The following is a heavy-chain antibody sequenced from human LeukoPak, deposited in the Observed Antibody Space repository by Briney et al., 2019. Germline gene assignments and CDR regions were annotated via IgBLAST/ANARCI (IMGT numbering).Heavy chain of an antibody. J-gene: IGHJ4*02. D-gene: IGHD3-3*01. CDR1: GGSISSYY. CDR2: IDDSGTT. Sequence: SETLSLTCTVSGGSISSYYWSWIRQPPGKGLEWIGYIDDSGTTNYNPSLKSRVTISVDTSKNQFPLKLSSVTAADTAVYYCARLNYDFWRGYYFDYWGQGTLVTVPS. V-gene: IGHV4-59*08. CDR3: ARLNYDFWRGYYFDY.